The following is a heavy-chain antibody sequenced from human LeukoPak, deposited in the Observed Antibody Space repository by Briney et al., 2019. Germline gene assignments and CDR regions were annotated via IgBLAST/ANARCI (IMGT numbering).Heavy chain of an antibody. CDR1: GGSISSGHYY. D-gene: IGHD5-18*01. CDR2: IYTSGST. V-gene: IGHV4-61*02. CDR3: ARVRGTIPGYSYGNWFDP. J-gene: IGHJ5*02. Sequence: SETLSLTCTVSGGSISSGHYYWSWIRQPAGKGLEWIGRIYTSGSTNYNPSLQSRVTISVDTSKNQFSLKLSSVTAADTAVYYCARVRGTIPGYSYGNWFDPWGQGTLVTVSS.